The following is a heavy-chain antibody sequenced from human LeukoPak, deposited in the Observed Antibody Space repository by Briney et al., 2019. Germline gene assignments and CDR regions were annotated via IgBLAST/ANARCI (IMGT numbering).Heavy chain of an antibody. Sequence: SSETLSLTCTVSGDFISSSNYYWGWIRQPPGNGLEWIGSIYYSGSTYYSPSLKSRVTMSIDTSKNQFSLKLSSVTAADTAVYYCARDVTPGTLDYWGQGTLVTVSS. CDR1: GDFISSSNYY. J-gene: IGHJ4*02. V-gene: IGHV4-39*07. D-gene: IGHD2-15*01. CDR2: IYYSGST. CDR3: ARDVTPGTLDY.